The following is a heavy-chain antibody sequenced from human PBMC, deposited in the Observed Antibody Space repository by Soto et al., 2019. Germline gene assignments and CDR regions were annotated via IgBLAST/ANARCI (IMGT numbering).Heavy chain of an antibody. CDR1: GFTFSSYS. V-gene: IGHV3-21*01. J-gene: IGHJ6*02. CDR3: AREARTVTTHYYYYYGVDV. CDR2: ISSSSYI. Sequence: GGSLRLSCAASGFTFSSYSMNWVRQAPGKGLEWVSSISSSSYIYYADSVKGRFTISRDNAKNSLYLQMNSLRAEDTAVCYCAREARTVTTHYYYYYGVDVWGQGTTVTVSS. D-gene: IGHD4-17*01.